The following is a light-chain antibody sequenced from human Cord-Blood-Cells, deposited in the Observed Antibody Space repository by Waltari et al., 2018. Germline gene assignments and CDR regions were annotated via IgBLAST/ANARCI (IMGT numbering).Light chain of an antibody. Sequence: DIQMTQSPSSLSASVGDRVTITCRASQSISSYLNWYQQKPGKAPQLLIYAASSLQSGAPSRFSGSGSGTDFTLTISSLQPEDFATYYCQQSYSTPRTFGQGPKVEIK. CDR3: QQSYSTPRT. V-gene: IGKV1-39*01. CDR2: AAS. CDR1: QSISSY. J-gene: IGKJ1*01.